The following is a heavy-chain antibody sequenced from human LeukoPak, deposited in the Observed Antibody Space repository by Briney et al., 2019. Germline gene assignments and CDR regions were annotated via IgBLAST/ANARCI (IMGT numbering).Heavy chain of an antibody. CDR1: GYTFTGYY. V-gene: IGHV1-2*02. CDR2: INPNSGAT. Sequence: GASVKVSCKASGYTFTGYYMHWVRQAPGQGLEWMGRINPNSGATNYAQKFQGRVTTTRDTSITTAYMELRRLRSDDTAVYYCARDYYDFWSGSGREYYYYMDVWGKGTTVTVSS. D-gene: IGHD3-3*01. CDR3: ARDYYDFWSGSGREYYYYMDV. J-gene: IGHJ6*03.